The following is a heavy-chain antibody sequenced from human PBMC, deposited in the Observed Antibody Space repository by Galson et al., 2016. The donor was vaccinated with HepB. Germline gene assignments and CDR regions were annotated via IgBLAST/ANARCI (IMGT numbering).Heavy chain of an antibody. Sequence: SVKVSCKASGYTFITYGISWVRQAPGQGLEWMGWISPYNGYTNYPQKLQDRVTMTTDTSTSTAYMELRSLRSDDTAVCYCAIDHGGSASEDTFDYWGQGSLVIVSS. J-gene: IGHJ4*02. CDR1: GYTFITYG. CDR2: ISPYNGYT. CDR3: AIDHGGSASEDTFDY. D-gene: IGHD4-23*01. V-gene: IGHV1-18*01.